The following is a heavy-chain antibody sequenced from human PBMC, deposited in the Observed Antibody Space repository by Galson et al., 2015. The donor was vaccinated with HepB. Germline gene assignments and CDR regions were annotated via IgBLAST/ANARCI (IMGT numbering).Heavy chain of an antibody. CDR3: ARDQVYYDSSGYSSFPFDY. J-gene: IGHJ4*02. Sequence: CAISGDSVSSNSAAWNWIRQSPSRGLEWLGRTYYRSKWYNDYAVSVKSRITINPYTSENQFSLQLNSVTPEDTAVYYCARDQVYYDSSGYSSFPFDYWGQGTLVTVSS. CDR1: GDSVSSNSAA. V-gene: IGHV6-1*01. CDR2: TYYRSKWYN. D-gene: IGHD3-22*01.